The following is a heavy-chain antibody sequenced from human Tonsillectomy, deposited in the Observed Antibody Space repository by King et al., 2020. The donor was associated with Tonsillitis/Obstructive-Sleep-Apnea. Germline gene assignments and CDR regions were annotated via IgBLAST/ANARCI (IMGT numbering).Heavy chain of an antibody. CDR3: ARDKLITMVQGDAFEI. Sequence: VQLQQWGAGLLKPSETLSLTCAVYGGSFSGYYWNWIRQPPGKGLEWIGEINHSGSTNYNPSLKSRVTLSLDTSKNQFSLKLSSVTAADTAVYYCARDKLITMVQGDAFEIWGQGTMVTVSS. D-gene: IGHD3-10*01. J-gene: IGHJ3*02. CDR1: GGSFSGYY. CDR2: INHSGST. V-gene: IGHV4-34*01.